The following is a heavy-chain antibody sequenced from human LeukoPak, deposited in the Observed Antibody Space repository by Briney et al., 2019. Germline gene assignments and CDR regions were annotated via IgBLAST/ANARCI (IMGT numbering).Heavy chain of an antibody. CDR2: ISGYNGKT. J-gene: IGHJ5*02. V-gene: IGHV1-18*01. Sequence: ASVKVSCKASGYTFTSYGLSWVRQAPGQGLEWMGWISGYNGKTNYAQKFRGRVTMTTDTSTSTAYMELRSLRSDDTAVYYCARVPNYYDSSGYYSNWFDPWGQGTLVTVSS. CDR3: ARVPNYYDSSGYYSNWFDP. D-gene: IGHD3-22*01. CDR1: GYTFTSYG.